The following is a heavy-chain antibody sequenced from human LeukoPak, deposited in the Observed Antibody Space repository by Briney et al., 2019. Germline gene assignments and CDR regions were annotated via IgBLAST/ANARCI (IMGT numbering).Heavy chain of an antibody. V-gene: IGHV1-18*01. J-gene: IGHJ3*02. Sequence: GASVKVSCKASGYTFTSYGISWVRQAPGQGLELMGGISAYNGNTNYAQKLQGRVTMTTDTSTSTAYMELRSLRSDDTAVYYCARDESYMVPVVNDAFDIWGQGTMVTVSS. D-gene: IGHD3-22*01. CDR1: GYTFTSYG. CDR3: ARDESYMVPVVNDAFDI. CDR2: ISAYNGNT.